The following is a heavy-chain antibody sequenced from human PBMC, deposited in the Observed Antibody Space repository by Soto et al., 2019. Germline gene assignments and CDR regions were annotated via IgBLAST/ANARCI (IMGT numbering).Heavy chain of an antibody. CDR2: ISAFNGDT. D-gene: IGHD6-25*01. CDR1: GYTFTSYG. CDR3: AREAGWQRMVPYD. V-gene: IGHV1-18*04. J-gene: IGHJ4*02. Sequence: QVQLVQSGTEVKKPGASVNVSCKAFGYTFTSYGFSWARQVPGQGLEWLGWISAFNGDTQYAQTMKGRLTVTTDTSTTTVHMELRSLTPADTAVYYGAREAGWQRMVPYDWGQGTLVTVS.